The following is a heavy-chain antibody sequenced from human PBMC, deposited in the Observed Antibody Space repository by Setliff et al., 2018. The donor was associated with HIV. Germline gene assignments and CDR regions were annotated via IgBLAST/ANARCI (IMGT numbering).Heavy chain of an antibody. CDR2: IIPFFATT. D-gene: IGHD3-10*01. V-gene: IGHV1-69*13. Sequence: SVKVSCKASGGTLRRYEIAWVRQAPGQGLEWMGGIIPFFATTNYAQKFLGRVTITADESTSTAYMELSGLRSEDTAIYYCARDHPPEGDTFYYYGMDVWGQGTTVTVSS. CDR3: ARDHPPEGDTFYYYGMDV. CDR1: GGTLRRYE. J-gene: IGHJ6*02.